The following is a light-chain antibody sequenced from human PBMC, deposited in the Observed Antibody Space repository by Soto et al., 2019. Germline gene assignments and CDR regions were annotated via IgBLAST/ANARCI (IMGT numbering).Light chain of an antibody. Sequence: EIVMTQSPATLSVSPGGRATLSCRASQSISDTLAWYQQKPGQAPRLLIYGASTRATGIPARFSGSGSGTEFTLTISSLQSEDFAVYYCQQYNGWPRRLTFGGGTKVDIK. J-gene: IGKJ4*01. CDR3: QQYNGWPRRLT. V-gene: IGKV3-15*01. CDR2: GAS. CDR1: QSISDT.